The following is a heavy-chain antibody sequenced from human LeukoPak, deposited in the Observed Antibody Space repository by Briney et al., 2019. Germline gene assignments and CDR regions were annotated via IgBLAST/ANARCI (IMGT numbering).Heavy chain of an antibody. CDR1: GFTFSSYS. Sequence: PGGSLRLSCAASGFTFSSYSMNWVRQAPGEGLEWVSSISSSSSYIYYADSVKGRFTISRDNAKNSLYLQLNSLRAEDTAVYYCATDVSSGRARRAFDIWGQGTMGTVSS. J-gene: IGHJ3*02. D-gene: IGHD1-26*01. CDR2: ISSSSSYI. CDR3: ATDVSSGRARRAFDI. V-gene: IGHV3-21*01.